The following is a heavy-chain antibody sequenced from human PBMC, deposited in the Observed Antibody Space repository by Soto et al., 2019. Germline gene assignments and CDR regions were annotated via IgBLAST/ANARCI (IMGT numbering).Heavy chain of an antibody. D-gene: IGHD1-26*01. J-gene: IGHJ6*02. CDR2: INTDGSST. V-gene: IGHV3-74*01. CDR3: TSGIGSSPYFYYGMDV. CDR1: GFTFSHFW. Sequence: GGSLRLSCAASGFTFSHFWMHWVRQAPGKGLVWVSHINTDGSSTPYADSVKGRFTISRDNAKNTQYLQMNSLRAEDTAVYYCTSGIGSSPYFYYGMDVWGQGTTVTVSS.